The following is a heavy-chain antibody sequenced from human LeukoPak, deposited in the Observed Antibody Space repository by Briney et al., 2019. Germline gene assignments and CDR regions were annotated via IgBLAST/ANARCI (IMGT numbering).Heavy chain of an antibody. Sequence: SQTLSLTCAISGDSVSSNSAAWNWIRQSPSRGLEWLGRTYYRSKWYNDYAVSVKSRITINPDTSKNQFSLQLNSVTPEDTAVYYCARLGYCSSTSCYVAPLGAFDIWGQGTMVTVSS. CDR3: ARLGYCSSTSCYVAPLGAFDI. V-gene: IGHV6-1*01. D-gene: IGHD2-2*01. J-gene: IGHJ3*02. CDR1: GDSVSSNSAA. CDR2: TYYRSKWYN.